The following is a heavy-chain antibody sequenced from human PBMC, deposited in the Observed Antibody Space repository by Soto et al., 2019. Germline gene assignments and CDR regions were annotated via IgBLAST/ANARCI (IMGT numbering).Heavy chain of an antibody. D-gene: IGHD3-22*01. Sequence: SVKVSCKASGGTFSSYAISWVRQAPGQGLEWMGGIIPIFGTANYAQKFQGRVTITANESTSTAYMELSSLRSEDTAVYYCARYYYYDSSGYYPFDYWGQGTLVTVSS. V-gene: IGHV1-69*13. J-gene: IGHJ4*02. CDR1: GGTFSSYA. CDR3: ARYYYYDSSGYYPFDY. CDR2: IIPIFGTA.